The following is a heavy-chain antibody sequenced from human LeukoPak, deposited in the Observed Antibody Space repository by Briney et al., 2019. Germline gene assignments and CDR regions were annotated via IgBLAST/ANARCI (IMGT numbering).Heavy chain of an antibody. CDR2: IYHSGST. CDR3: ARMGTSCSFDP. V-gene: IGHV4-30-2*01. D-gene: IGHD2-2*01. Sequence: PSQTLSLTCTVSGGSISSGGYYWSWIRQPPGKGLEWIGYIYHSGSTYYNPSLKSRVTISVDRSKNQFSLKLSSVTAADTAVYYCARMGTSCSFDPWGQGTLVTVSS. J-gene: IGHJ5*02. CDR1: GGSISSGGYY.